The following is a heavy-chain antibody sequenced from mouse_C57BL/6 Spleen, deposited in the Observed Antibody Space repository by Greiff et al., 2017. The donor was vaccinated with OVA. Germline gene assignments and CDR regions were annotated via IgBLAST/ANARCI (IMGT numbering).Heavy chain of an antibody. J-gene: IGHJ2*01. CDR1: GFTFSSYA. Sequence: EVHLVESGGGLVKPGGSLKLSCAASGFTFSSYAMSWVRQTPEKRLEWVATISDGGSYTYYPDNVKGRFTISRDNAKNNLYLQMSHLKSEDTAMYYCARGQLRLRGFDYWGQGTTLTVSS. D-gene: IGHD3-2*02. V-gene: IGHV5-4*01. CDR2: ISDGGSYT. CDR3: ARGQLRLRGFDY.